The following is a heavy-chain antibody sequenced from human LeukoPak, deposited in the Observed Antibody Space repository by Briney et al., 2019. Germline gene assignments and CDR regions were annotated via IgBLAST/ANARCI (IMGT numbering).Heavy chain of an antibody. V-gene: IGHV4-4*07. CDR3: ARDVVFGVVIMRYFDY. CDR1: VGPISSYY. Sequence: PSETLSLTCTVSVGPISSYYWRWIRQPAGKGLEWIGRIYTSGSANYNPSLKSRVTMSVDTSKNQFSLKLSSVTAADTAVYYCARDVVFGVVIMRYFDYWGQGTLVTVSS. J-gene: IGHJ4*02. D-gene: IGHD3-3*01. CDR2: IYTSGSA.